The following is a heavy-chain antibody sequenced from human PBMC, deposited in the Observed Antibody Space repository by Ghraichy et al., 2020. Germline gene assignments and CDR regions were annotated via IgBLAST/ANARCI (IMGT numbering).Heavy chain of an antibody. J-gene: IGHJ3*02. CDR3: ARDKIFAPHDAFDI. CDR2: NSAYNGNT. V-gene: IGHV1-18*01. D-gene: IGHD3-3*01. Sequence: ASVKVSCKASGYTFTSFGITWVRQAPGQGLEWMGWNSAYNGNTNYAQIFQGRVTMTTDPSTSTAYMELRSLRSDDTAVYYCARDKIFAPHDAFDIWGQGTMVTVSS. CDR1: GYTFTSFG.